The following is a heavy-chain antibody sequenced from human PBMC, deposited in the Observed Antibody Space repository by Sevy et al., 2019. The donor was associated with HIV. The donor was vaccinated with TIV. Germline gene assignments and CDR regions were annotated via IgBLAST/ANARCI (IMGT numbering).Heavy chain of an antibody. CDR2: ITVTGITI. CDR3: SRGVISPVADV. Sequence: LSLTCAASGFTFTDYYMSWIRQAPGKGLEWVSYITVTGITIYYADSVKGRFTISRDNAKNSLYLQMNSLRAEDTAVYYCSRGVISPVADVWGQGTTVTVSS. CDR1: GFTFTDYY. V-gene: IGHV3-11*01. D-gene: IGHD2-21*01. J-gene: IGHJ6*02.